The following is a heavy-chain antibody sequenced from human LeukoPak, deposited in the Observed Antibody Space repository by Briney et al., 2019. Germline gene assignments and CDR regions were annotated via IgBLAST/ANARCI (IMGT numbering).Heavy chain of an antibody. CDR2: ISDSGDYT. V-gene: IGHV3-23*01. CDR3: AKDTSIGKYCTNGVCSPFDY. D-gene: IGHD2-8*01. CDR1: GFSFRDFG. J-gene: IGHJ4*02. Sequence: GGSLRLSCAASGFSFRDFGMNWVRQAPGQGLEWVSVISDSGDYTSYADSVRGRFTISRDNSRNTLYLQMISLRPEDTAVYYCAKDTSIGKYCTNGVCSPFDYWGQGTLVTVSS.